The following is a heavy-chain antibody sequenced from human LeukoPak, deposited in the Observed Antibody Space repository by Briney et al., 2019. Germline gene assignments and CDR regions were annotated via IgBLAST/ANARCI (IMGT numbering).Heavy chain of an antibody. Sequence: ASVKVSCKASGGTFSSYAISWVRQVPGQGLEWMGGIIPIFGTANYAQKFQGRVTITTDKSTSTAYMELSSLRSEDTDVYYCARYPPRGAFDIWGQGTMVTVSS. CDR2: IIPIFGTA. V-gene: IGHV1-69*05. CDR3: ARYPPRGAFDI. J-gene: IGHJ3*02. CDR1: GGTFSSYA. D-gene: IGHD3-10*01.